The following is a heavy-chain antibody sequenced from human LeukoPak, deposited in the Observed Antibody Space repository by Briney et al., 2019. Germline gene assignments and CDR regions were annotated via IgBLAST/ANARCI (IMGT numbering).Heavy chain of an antibody. D-gene: IGHD3-10*01. CDR3: ARKWFGELSIDAFDI. CDR1: GFTFSSYS. CDR2: ISSSSSYI. J-gene: IGHJ3*02. Sequence: GGSLRLSCAASGFTFSSYSMNWVRQAPGKGLEWVSSISSSSSYIYYADSVKGRFTISRDNAKNLLYLQMNSLRAEDTAVYYCARKWFGELSIDAFDIWGQGTMVTVSS. V-gene: IGHV3-21*01.